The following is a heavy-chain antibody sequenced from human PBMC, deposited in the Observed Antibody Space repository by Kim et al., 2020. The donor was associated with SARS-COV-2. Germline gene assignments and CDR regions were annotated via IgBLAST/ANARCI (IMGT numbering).Heavy chain of an antibody. CDR1: GGSISSYY. V-gene: IGHV4-59*13. J-gene: IGHJ5*02. CDR3: ARAGYDILTGYLNWFDP. CDR2: IYYSGST. D-gene: IGHD3-9*01. Sequence: SETLCLTCTVSGGSISSYYWSWIRQPPGKGLEWIGYIYYSGSTNYNPSLKSRVTISVDTSKNQFSLKLSSVTAADKAVYYCARAGYDILTGYLNWFDPWGQGTLVTVSS.